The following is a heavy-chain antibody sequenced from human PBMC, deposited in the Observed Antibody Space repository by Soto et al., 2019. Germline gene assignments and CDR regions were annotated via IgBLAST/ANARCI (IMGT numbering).Heavy chain of an antibody. CDR2: ISYDGSNK. V-gene: IGHV3-30*18. Sequence: QVQLVESGGGVVQPGRSLRLSCAASGFTFSSYGMHWVRQAPGKGLEWVAVISYDGSNKYYADSVKGRFTISRDNSKNTLYLQMNSLRAEDTAVYYCAKDWDGGYNPNWGQGTLVTVSS. CDR1: GFTFSSYG. J-gene: IGHJ4*02. CDR3: AKDWDGGYNPN. D-gene: IGHD5-12*01.